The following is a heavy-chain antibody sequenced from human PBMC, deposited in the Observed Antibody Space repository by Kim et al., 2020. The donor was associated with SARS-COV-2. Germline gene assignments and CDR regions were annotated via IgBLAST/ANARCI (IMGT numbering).Heavy chain of an antibody. CDR2: ISAYNGNT. D-gene: IGHD6-19*01. Sequence: ASVKVSCKASGYTFTSYGISWVRQAPGQGLEWMGWISAYNGNTNYAQKLQGRVTMTTDTSTSTAYMELRSLRSDDTAVYYCARDTGLWQWLINYYYYGMDVWGQGTTVTVSS. CDR1: GYTFTSYG. V-gene: IGHV1-18*01. CDR3: ARDTGLWQWLINYYYYGMDV. J-gene: IGHJ6*02.